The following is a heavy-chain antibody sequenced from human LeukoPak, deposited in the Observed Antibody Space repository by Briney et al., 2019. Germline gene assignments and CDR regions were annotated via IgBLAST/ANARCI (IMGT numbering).Heavy chain of an antibody. CDR1: GFTFTSYG. Sequence: GASVKVSCKASGFTFTSYGFNWVRHAPGQGLEWMGWISANNGNTIYAQILQGRGTMTTDTSTTTVYMELRSLRSDDTAAYYCARDHLAMIPSFFGEYWGQGALVTVSS. J-gene: IGHJ4*02. CDR3: ARDHLAMIPSFFGEY. CDR2: ISANNGNT. V-gene: IGHV1-18*01. D-gene: IGHD5-12*01.